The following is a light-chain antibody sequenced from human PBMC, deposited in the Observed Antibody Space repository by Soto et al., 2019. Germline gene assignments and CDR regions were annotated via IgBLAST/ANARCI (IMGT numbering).Light chain of an antibody. V-gene: IGKV1-39*01. CDR3: HQSYSRPWT. J-gene: IGKJ1*01. CDR1: QYISTY. Sequence: DIQMTQSPSSLSASLGDSVTITCRASQYISTYLNWYQHKPGKAPQLLIYAASSLQSGVPSSFSGSGSGTDFTLTISSLQPEGVATYYGHQSYSRPWTFGQGTKGEIK. CDR2: AAS.